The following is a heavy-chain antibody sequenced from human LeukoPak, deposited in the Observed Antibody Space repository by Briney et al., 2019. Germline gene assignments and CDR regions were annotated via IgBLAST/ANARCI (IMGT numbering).Heavy chain of an antibody. J-gene: IGHJ5*02. CDR3: ARASMRGYFDP. Sequence: SETLSLTCTVSGGFISPYYWSWIRQSPGKELEWIGCIYYSGTTNYNPSLKSRVTISADTSKSQFSLKLTSVTAADTAVYYCARASMRGYFDPWDQGTLVTVSS. V-gene: IGHV4-59*01. D-gene: IGHD2-2*01. CDR2: IYYSGTT. CDR1: GGFISPYY.